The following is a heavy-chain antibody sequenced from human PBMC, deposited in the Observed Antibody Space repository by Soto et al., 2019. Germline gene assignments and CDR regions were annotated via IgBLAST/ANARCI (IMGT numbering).Heavy chain of an antibody. J-gene: IGHJ5*02. CDR2: IYHSGST. V-gene: IGHV4-4*02. Sequence: SETLSLTCAASGGSISSSNWWSWVRQPPGKGLEWIGEIYHSGSTNYNPSLKSRVTISVDKSKNQFSLKLSSVTAADTAVYYCARGSAGYEVGGNVRSSNWFDHWGQGTLVTVSS. D-gene: IGHD3-16*01. CDR1: GGSISSSNW. CDR3: ARGSAGYEVGGNVRSSNWFDH.